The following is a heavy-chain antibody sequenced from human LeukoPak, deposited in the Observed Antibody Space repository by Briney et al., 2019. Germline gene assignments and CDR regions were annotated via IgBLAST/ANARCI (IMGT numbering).Heavy chain of an antibody. D-gene: IGHD2-21*01. CDR3: ARADRLHGGPYLIGP. J-gene: IGHJ5*02. Sequence: ASVKVSCKTSGYSFTDYYMHWVRQAPGQGLEWMGWINPNSGGTSSAQKFQGRVTMTRDTSITTVYMEVRWLTSDDTAIYYCARADRLHGGPYLIGPWGLGTLVTVCS. CDR2: INPNSGGT. V-gene: IGHV1-2*02. CDR1: GYSFTDYY.